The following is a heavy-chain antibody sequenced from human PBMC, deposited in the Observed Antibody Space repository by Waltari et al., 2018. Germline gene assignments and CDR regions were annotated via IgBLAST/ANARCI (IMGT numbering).Heavy chain of an antibody. CDR1: GLTVGTYW. CDR3: ARDRGSQYFFDY. Sequence: EVQLVESGGGLVQPGGSLRLSCAASGLTVGTYWMSWVRQAPGKGLEWVANIKQDGSEKYYVDSVKGRFTISRDNAKNSLYLQMNSLRAEDTAVYYCARDRGSQYFFDYWGQGTLVTVSS. CDR2: IKQDGSEK. J-gene: IGHJ4*02. V-gene: IGHV3-7*01. D-gene: IGHD5-12*01.